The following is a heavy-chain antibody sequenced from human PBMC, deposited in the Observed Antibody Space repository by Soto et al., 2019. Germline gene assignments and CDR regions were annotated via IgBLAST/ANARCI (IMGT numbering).Heavy chain of an antibody. CDR1: VYTFTSYG. J-gene: IGHJ4*02. Sequence: XSVNVSYQASVYTFTSYGISWVRQAPGQGLEWMGWISAYNGNTNYAQKLQGRVTMTTDTSTSTAYMELRSLRSDDTAVYYCARDLRPYYFDYWGQGTLVTVSS. CDR3: ARDLRPYYFDY. V-gene: IGHV1-18*01. CDR2: ISAYNGNT.